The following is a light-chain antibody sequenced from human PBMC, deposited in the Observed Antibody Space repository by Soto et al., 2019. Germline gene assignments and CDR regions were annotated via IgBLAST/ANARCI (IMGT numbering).Light chain of an antibody. Sequence: QSAPTQPASLSGAPGQSITISRPGTSSAVGGYNYVSWYQQHPGKAPKLMIYDVSNRPSGVSNRFSGSKSGNTASLTISGLQAEDEADYYCSSYTSSSRNVFGTGTKVTVL. CDR1: SSAVGGYNY. J-gene: IGLJ1*01. CDR3: SSYTSSSRNV. CDR2: DVS. V-gene: IGLV2-14*01.